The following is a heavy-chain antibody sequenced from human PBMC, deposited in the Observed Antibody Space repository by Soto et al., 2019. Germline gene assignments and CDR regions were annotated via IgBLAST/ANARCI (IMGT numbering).Heavy chain of an antibody. J-gene: IGHJ4*02. CDR2: ISGSGGSK. CDR1: GFTFSSYA. Sequence: GGSLRLSCAASGFTFSSYAMSWVRQAPGKGLEWVSAISGSGGSKYYADSVKGRFTISRDNSKNTLYLQMNSLRAEDTAVYYCARGGLYDILTGPYFDYWGQGTLVTVSS. V-gene: IGHV3-23*01. CDR3: ARGGLYDILTGPYFDY. D-gene: IGHD3-9*01.